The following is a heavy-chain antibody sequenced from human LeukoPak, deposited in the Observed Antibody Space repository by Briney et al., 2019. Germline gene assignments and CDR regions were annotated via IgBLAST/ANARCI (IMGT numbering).Heavy chain of an antibody. Sequence: GGSLRLSCAASGFTFSSYAMSWVRQAPGKGLEWVSGISGSGDNTYYADSVKGRFTISRDNSKNTLYVQVNSLGTEDTAAYYCAKGSYYDSSGSFYFDYWGQGTLVTVYS. CDR1: GFTFSSYA. V-gene: IGHV3-23*01. CDR2: ISGSGDNT. J-gene: IGHJ4*02. D-gene: IGHD3-22*01. CDR3: AKGSYYDSSGSFYFDY.